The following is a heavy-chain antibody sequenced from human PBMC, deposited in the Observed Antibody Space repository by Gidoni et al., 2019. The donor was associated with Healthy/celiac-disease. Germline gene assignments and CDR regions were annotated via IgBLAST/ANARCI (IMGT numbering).Heavy chain of an antibody. J-gene: IGHJ4*02. V-gene: IGHV3-48*03. CDR1: GVTFSSYD. CDR2: ISGTGDTI. D-gene: IGHD3-9*01. CDR3: ASLKRIKPLRYFDWPPEDY. Sequence: EVQLVESGGGLVQPGGSLRLSCAASGVTFSSYDINWVRQAPGKGLEWISYISGTGDTIYYADSVKGRFTISRDNAKNSLYLQMNSLRAEDTAVYYCASLKRIKPLRYFDWPPEDYWGQGTLVTVSS.